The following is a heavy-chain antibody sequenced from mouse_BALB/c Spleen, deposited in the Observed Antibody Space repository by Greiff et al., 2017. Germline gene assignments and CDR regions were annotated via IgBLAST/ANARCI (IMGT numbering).Heavy chain of an antibody. V-gene: IGHV5-9-4*01. Sequence: EVQGVESGGGLVKPGGSLKLSCAASGFTFSSYAMSWVRQSPEKRLEWVAEISSGGSYTYYPDTVTGRFTISRDNAKNTLYLEMSSLRSEDTAMYYCARKAATWFAYWGQGTLVTVSA. J-gene: IGHJ3*01. CDR3: ARKAATWFAY. CDR2: ISSGGSYT. D-gene: IGHD1-2*01. CDR1: GFTFSSYA.